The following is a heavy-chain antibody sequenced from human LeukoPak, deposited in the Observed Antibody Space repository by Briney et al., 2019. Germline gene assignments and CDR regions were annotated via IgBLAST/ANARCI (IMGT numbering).Heavy chain of an antibody. CDR2: INHSGST. V-gene: IGHV4-34*01. D-gene: IGHD3-3*01. Sequence: SETLSLTCAVYGGSFSGYYWSWIRQPPGKGLEWIGEINHSGSTNYNPSLKSRVTISVDTSKNQFSLKLSSVTAADTAVYYCARGTTTIFGVVIPRKYNWFDPRGQGTLVTVSS. J-gene: IGHJ5*02. CDR1: GGSFSGYY. CDR3: ARGTTTIFGVVIPRKYNWFDP.